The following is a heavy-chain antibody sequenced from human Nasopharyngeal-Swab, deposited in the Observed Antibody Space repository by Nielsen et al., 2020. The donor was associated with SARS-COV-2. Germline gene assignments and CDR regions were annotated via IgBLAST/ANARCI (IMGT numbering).Heavy chain of an antibody. J-gene: IGHJ4*02. CDR2: MNPNSGNT. D-gene: IGHD6-19*01. V-gene: IGHV1-8*01. Sequence: ASVKVSCKASGYTFTSYDINWVRQATGQGLEWMGWMNPNSGNTGYAQKFQGRVTMTRNTSISTAYMELSSLRSEDTAVYYCARGVNCRWLTRCYYFDYWGQGTLVTVSS. CDR1: GYTFTSYD. CDR3: ARGVNCRWLTRCYYFDY.